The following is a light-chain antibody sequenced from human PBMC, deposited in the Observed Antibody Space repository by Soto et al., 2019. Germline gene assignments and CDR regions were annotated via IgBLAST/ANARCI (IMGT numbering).Light chain of an antibody. V-gene: IGLV2-23*01. J-gene: IGLJ1*01. Sequence: QSVLTKPASVSGSPGQWITTSCTGTSSDVGSYNLVSWYQQHPGKAPKLMIYEGSKRPSGVSNRFSGSKSGNTASLTISGLQAEDEADYYCCSYAGSSTSFGTGTKVTVL. CDR1: SSDVGSYNL. CDR3: CSYAGSSTS. CDR2: EGS.